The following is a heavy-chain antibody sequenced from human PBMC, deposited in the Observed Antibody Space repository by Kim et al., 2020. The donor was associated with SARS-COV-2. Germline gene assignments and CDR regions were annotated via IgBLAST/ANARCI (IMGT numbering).Heavy chain of an antibody. CDR2: IYPGDSDT. V-gene: IGHV5-51*01. Sequence: GESLKISCKGSGYSFTSYWIGWVRQMPGKGLEWMGIIYPGDSDTRYSPSFQGQVTISADKSISTAYLQWSSLKASDTAMYYCARLFDYGGNVFGPPNYYYYGMDVWGQGTTVTVSS. J-gene: IGHJ6*02. CDR3: ARLFDYGGNVFGPPNYYYYGMDV. D-gene: IGHD4-17*01. CDR1: GYSFTSYW.